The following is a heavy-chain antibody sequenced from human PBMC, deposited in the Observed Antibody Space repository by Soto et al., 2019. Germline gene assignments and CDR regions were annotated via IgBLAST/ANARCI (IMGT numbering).Heavy chain of an antibody. V-gene: IGHV3-30*18. CDR1: GFTFSSYG. J-gene: IGHJ3*02. D-gene: IGHD5-12*01. Sequence: GGSLRLSCAASGFTFSSYGMHWVRQAPGKGLEWVAVISYDGSNKYYADSVKGRFTISRDNSKNTLYLQMNSLRAEDTAVYYCAKDMRDGYNTDALDIWGQGTMVTVSS. CDR2: ISYDGSNK. CDR3: AKDMRDGYNTDALDI.